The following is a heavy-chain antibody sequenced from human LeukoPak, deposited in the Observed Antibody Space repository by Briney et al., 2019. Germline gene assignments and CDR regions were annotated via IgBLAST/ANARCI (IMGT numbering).Heavy chain of an antibody. CDR3: ARIFGGYYDFWENWFDP. V-gene: IGHV5-51*01. CDR2: IYPGDSDT. CDR1: GYSFTNYW. D-gene: IGHD3-3*01. J-gene: IGHJ5*02. Sequence: GESLKISCKGSGYSFTNYWIGWVRQMPGKGLEWMGIIYPGDSDTRYSPSFQGQVTISADKSISTAYLQWSSLKASDTAMYYCARIFGGYYDFWENWFDPWGQGTLVTVSS.